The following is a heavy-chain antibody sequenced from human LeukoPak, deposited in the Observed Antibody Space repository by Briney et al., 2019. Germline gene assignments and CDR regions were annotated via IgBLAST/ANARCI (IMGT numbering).Heavy chain of an antibody. J-gene: IGHJ3*02. CDR2: IRYDGINK. CDR3: ARVRQLERPTPPDAFDI. D-gene: IGHD1-1*01. Sequence: GSLRLSCAASGSTFSSYGMHWVRQAPGKGLEWVAFIRYDGINKYYADSVRGRFTISRDNSKSTLSLQMNSLRAEDTAVYYCARVRQLERPTPPDAFDIWGQGTMVTVSS. V-gene: IGHV3-30*02. CDR1: GSTFSSYG.